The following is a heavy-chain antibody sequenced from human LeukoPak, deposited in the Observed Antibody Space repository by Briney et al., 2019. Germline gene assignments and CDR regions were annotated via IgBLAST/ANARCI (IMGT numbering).Heavy chain of an antibody. Sequence: GGSLRLSCTASGFTFGDYAMSWFRQAPGKGLEWVGFIRSKAYGGTTEYAASVKGRFTISRDDSKSIAYLQMNSLKTEDTAVYYCTAMRLRDYYYGMDVWGQGTTVTVSS. D-gene: IGHD4-17*01. CDR2: IRSKAYGGTT. CDR3: TAMRLRDYYYGMDV. V-gene: IGHV3-49*03. CDR1: GFTFGDYA. J-gene: IGHJ6*02.